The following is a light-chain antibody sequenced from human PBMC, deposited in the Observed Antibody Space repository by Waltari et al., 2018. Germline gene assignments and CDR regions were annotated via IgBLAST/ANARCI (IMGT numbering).Light chain of an antibody. J-gene: IGKJ2*01. CDR1: QSIRSN. Sequence: DIQMTQSPSSLSASVGDRVTITCRASQSIRSNLNWYQHKPGKAPKLLIYAASSLQSGVPSRFSGSGSGTDFILTISSLQAEDFVTYYCQQTYITPPYTFGQGTKVEIK. V-gene: IGKV1-39*01. CDR2: AAS. CDR3: QQTYITPPYT.